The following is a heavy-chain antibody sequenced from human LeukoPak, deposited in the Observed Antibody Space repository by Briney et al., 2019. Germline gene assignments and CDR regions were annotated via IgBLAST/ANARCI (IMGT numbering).Heavy chain of an antibody. CDR2: IYTSGST. D-gene: IGHD2-21*02. V-gene: IGHV4-4*09. CDR1: GVSISSYY. CDR3: ARHGSRLTASRFYFDY. J-gene: IGHJ4*02. Sequence: KPSETLSLTCTVSGVSISSYYWSWIRPPPGKGLEWIGYIYTSGSTNYNPSLKSRVTISVDTSKNQFSLKLSSVTAADTAVYYCARHGSRLTASRFYFDYWGQGTLVTVSS.